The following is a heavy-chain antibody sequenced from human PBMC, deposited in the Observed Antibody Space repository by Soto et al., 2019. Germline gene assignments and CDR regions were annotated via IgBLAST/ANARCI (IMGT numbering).Heavy chain of an antibody. CDR3: ARSETPAAAFDI. D-gene: IGHD6-13*01. J-gene: IGHJ3*02. CDR1: GFTFSSYA. CDR2: ISYDGSNK. Sequence: PGGSLRLSCAASGFTFSSYAMHWVRQAPGKGLEWVAVISYDGSNKYYADSVKGRFTISRDNSKNTLYLQMNSLRAEDTAVYYCARSETPAAAFDIWGQGTMVTVSS. V-gene: IGHV3-30-3*01.